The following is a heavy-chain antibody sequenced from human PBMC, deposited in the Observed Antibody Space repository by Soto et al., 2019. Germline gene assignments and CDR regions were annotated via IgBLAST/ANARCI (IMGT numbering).Heavy chain of an antibody. Sequence: SVKVSCKASGGTFSSYAISWVRQAPGQGLEWMGGIIPIFGTANYAQKFQGRVTITADKSTSTAYMELSSLRSEDTAVYYCARDTLPRRGYDWFAFDIWGQGTMVTVSS. CDR3: ARDTLPRRGYDWFAFDI. V-gene: IGHV1-69*06. D-gene: IGHD5-12*01. CDR1: GGTFSSYA. J-gene: IGHJ3*02. CDR2: IIPIFGTA.